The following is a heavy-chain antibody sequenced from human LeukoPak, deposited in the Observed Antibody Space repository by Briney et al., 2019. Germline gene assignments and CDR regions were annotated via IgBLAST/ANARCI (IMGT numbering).Heavy chain of an antibody. J-gene: IGHJ2*01. CDR1: GFTFSSYG. V-gene: IGHV3-33*03. D-gene: IGHD1-1*01. CDR2: IWYDGSNK. Sequence: GGSLRPSCAASGFTFSSYGMHWVRQAPGKGLEWVAVIWYDGSNKYYADSVKGRFTISRDNAKNSLYLQMNSLRAEDTAIFYCAKREGGQLENWNFDLRGRGTLVTVSS. CDR3: AKREGGQLENWNFDL.